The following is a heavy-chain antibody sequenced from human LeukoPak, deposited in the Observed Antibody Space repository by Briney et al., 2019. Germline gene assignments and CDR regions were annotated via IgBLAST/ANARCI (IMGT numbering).Heavy chain of an antibody. J-gene: IGHJ4*02. CDR2: IYPGDSDT. D-gene: IGHD7-27*01. V-gene: IGHV5-51*01. CDR1: GYSFTNYW. Sequence: GESLKISCKGSGYSFTNYWIGWVRQMPGKGLEWMGIIYPGDSDTRYRPSFQGQDTISADKSIGTAYLQWSSLKASDTAMYYCARTITGDRGRFDYWGQGTLVTVSS. CDR3: ARTITGDRGRFDY.